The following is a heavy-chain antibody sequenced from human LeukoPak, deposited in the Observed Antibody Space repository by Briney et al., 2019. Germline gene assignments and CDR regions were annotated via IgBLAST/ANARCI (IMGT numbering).Heavy chain of an antibody. CDR1: GYTFTSYD. CDR2: MNPNSGNT. V-gene: IGHV1-8*03. J-gene: IGHJ6*03. CDR3: ARAGYDILTRYYYYMDV. Sequence: GASVKVSCKASGYTFTSYDINWVRQATGQGLEWMGWMNPNSGNTGYAQKFQGRVTITRNTSISTAYMELSSLRSEDTAVYYCARAGYDILTRYYYYMDVWGKGTTVTVSS. D-gene: IGHD3-9*01.